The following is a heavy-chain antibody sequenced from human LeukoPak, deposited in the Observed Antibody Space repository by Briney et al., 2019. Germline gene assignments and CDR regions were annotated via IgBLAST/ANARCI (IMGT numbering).Heavy chain of an antibody. V-gene: IGHV4-59*01. CDR2: VYYSGST. CDR1: GGSISSYY. D-gene: IGHD4-4*01. J-gene: IGHJ5*02. CDR3: ASHDCSNDGWFDP. Sequence: SETLSLTCTVSGGSISSYYWSWIRQPPGKGLEWIGYVYYSGSTNYNPSLKSRVTISVDTSKNQFSLKLSSVTAADTAVYYCASHDCSNDGWFDPWGQGTLVTVSS.